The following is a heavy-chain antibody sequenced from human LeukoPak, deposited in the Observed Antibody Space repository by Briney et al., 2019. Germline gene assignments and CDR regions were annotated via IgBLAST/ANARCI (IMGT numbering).Heavy chain of an antibody. J-gene: IGHJ4*02. CDR2: INSDGFSI. V-gene: IGHV3-74*01. CDR3: ARDGGHDYGAVRLFDY. Sequence: GGSLRLSCAASGFTFSAYWMHWVRHAPGKGLVWVSRINSDGFSIAYADSVKGRFTISRDNAKNSLYLQMNSLRAEDTAVYYCARDGGHDYGAVRLFDYWGQGTLVTVSS. D-gene: IGHD4-17*01. CDR1: GFTFSAYW.